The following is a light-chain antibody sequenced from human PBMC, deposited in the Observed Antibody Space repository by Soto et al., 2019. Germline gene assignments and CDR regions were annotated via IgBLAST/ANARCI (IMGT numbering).Light chain of an antibody. J-gene: IGLJ2*01. CDR1: SSDVGAYNY. CDR2: DVS. CDR3: KSYTSRSTLV. V-gene: IGLV2-14*03. Sequence: QSALTQPASVSGSPGQSITISCTGTSSDVGAYNYVSWYQHHPGKAPKLMIYDVSNRPSGVSSRFSGSKSGNTASLTISGRQAEGEADYFCKSYTSRSTLVFGGGTKLAVL.